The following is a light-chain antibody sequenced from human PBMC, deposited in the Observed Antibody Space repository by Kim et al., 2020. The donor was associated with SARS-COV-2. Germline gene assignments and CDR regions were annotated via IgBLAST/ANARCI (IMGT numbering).Light chain of an antibody. J-gene: IGKJ1*01. CDR1: QSVSSN. Sequence: VSPGERAALACRASQSVSSNLAWYQQKPGQAPRLLIYGASTRATGIPARFSGSGSGTEFTLTISSLQSEDFAVYYCQQYNNWPQTFGQGTKVDIK. CDR2: GAS. V-gene: IGKV3-15*01. CDR3: QQYNNWPQT.